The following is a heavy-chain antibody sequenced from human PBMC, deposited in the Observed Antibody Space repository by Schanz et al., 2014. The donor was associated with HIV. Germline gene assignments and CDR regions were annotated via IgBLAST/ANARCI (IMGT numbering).Heavy chain of an antibody. Sequence: QVQLVESGGGVVQPGRSLRLSCAASGFTFSTYGMHWVRQGPGKGLEWVAFISYDGSNKYYADSVKGRFTISRDNSKNTLFLQMNSLRGEDTAVCYCARVANWDYYGMDVWGRGTTVTVSS. V-gene: IGHV3-30*03. CDR2: ISYDGSNK. CDR1: GFTFSTYG. J-gene: IGHJ6*02. CDR3: ARVANWDYYGMDV. D-gene: IGHD3-16*01.